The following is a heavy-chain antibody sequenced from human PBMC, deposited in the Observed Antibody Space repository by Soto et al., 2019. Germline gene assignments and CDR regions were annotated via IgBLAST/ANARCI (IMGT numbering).Heavy chain of an antibody. CDR3: NPMVRGVIR. Sequence: PGESLKISCKGSGYSFTRYWIAWVRQVPGKGLELMGVIYPGDSDIRYSPSFQGQVTISADKSISIAYLQMNSLKTEDTAVYYCNPMVRGVIRWGQGTLVTVSS. CDR2: IYPGDSDI. J-gene: IGHJ4*02. V-gene: IGHV5-51*01. CDR1: GYSFTRYW. D-gene: IGHD3-10*01.